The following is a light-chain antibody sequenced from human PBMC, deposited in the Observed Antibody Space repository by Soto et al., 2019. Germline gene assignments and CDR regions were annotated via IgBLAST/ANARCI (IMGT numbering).Light chain of an antibody. V-gene: IGKV1-9*01. CDR2: AAS. Sequence: IQLTQSPSSLSASVGDRVTITCRASQGITTYLAWYQQKPGKAPKLLIYAASTLQSGVPSRFSGSGSGTEFTLTISSLQPEDFSTYYCQQLKSYTEWTFGQGTKVEIK. CDR1: QGITTY. CDR3: QQLKSYTEWT. J-gene: IGKJ1*01.